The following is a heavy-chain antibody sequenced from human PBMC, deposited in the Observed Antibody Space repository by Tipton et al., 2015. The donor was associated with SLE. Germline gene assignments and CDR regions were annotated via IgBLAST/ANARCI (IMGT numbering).Heavy chain of an antibody. CDR1: GGSISSGGYY. CDR3: VSGTFGVVGWFDP. D-gene: IGHD3-3*01. V-gene: IGHV4-31*03. J-gene: IGHJ5*02. CDR2: ISKSGST. Sequence: TLSLTCTVSGGSISSGGYYWSWIRQHPGKGLEWIGYISKSGSTHNNPALKSRVTMAVDTSKNQFSLKLRSVTAADTAVYYCVSGTFGVVGWFDPWGQGTLVTVSS.